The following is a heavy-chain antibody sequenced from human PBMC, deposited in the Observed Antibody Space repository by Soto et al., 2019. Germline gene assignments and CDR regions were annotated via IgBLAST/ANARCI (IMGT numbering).Heavy chain of an antibody. CDR3: ARGWLRDPWMY. Sequence: EVQLVESGGGLVKPGGSLRLSCAASGFIFSSYTMNWVRQAPGKGLEWVSSISASSTYIYYADSLKGRFTISRDNAYNSLCLQMKSRSAEDKAVYYCARGWLRDPWMYWGQGTLVTVSS. V-gene: IGHV3-21*01. J-gene: IGHJ4*02. D-gene: IGHD5-12*01. CDR2: ISASSTYI. CDR1: GFIFSSYT.